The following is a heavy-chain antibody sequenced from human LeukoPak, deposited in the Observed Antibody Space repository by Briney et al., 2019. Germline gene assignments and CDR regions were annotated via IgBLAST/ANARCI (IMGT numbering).Heavy chain of an antibody. CDR3: ARDRRYCSGGSCYRTNWFDP. Sequence: KASETLSLTCTVSGGSISGGGYYWSWIRQHPGKGLEWIGYIYYSGSTYYNPSLKSRVTISVDTSKNQFSLKLSSVTAADTAVYYCARDRRYCSGGSCYRTNWFDPWGQGTRVTVSS. CDR2: IYYSGST. CDR1: GGSISGGGYY. V-gene: IGHV4-31*03. J-gene: IGHJ5*02. D-gene: IGHD2-15*01.